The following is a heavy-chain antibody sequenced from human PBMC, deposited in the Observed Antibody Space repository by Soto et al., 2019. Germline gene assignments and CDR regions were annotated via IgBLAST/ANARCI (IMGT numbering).Heavy chain of an antibody. CDR3: XXXXXXXXXGGTCYSGYYGMDV. D-gene: IGHD2-15*01. Sequence: QVQLVESGGGVVQPGRSLRLSCAASGFTFSIYTIYWVRQAPGKGLEWVAVISYDENDKYVESVKGRFTISRDNSKSTLXXXXXXXXXXXXXXXXXXXXXXXXXXGGTCYSGYYGMDVWGQGTTVTVSS. V-gene: IGHV3-30-3*01. CDR1: GFTFSIYT. J-gene: IGHJ6*02. CDR2: ISYDENDK.